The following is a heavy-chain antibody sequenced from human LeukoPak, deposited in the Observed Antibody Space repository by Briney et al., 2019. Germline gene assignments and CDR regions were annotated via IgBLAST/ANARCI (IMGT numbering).Heavy chain of an antibody. CDR2: IRYDGSNK. CDR1: GFTFDDYG. Sequence: GGSLRLSCAASGFTFDDYGMHWVRQAPGKGLEWVAFIRYDGSNKYYADSVKGRFTISRDNSKNTLYLQMNSLRAEDTAVYYCTTLSYGSGSYFIHFDYWGQGTLVTVSS. J-gene: IGHJ4*02. V-gene: IGHV3-30*02. CDR3: TTLSYGSGSYFIHFDY. D-gene: IGHD3-10*01.